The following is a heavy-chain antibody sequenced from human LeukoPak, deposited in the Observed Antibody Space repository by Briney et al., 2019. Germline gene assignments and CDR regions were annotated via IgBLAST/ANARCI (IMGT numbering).Heavy chain of an antibody. Sequence: SQTPSLTCTVSGGSIRSYYWSWIRQPPGKGLEWIGYIYYSGSTNYNPSLKSRVTISVDTSKNQFSLKLSSVTAADTAVYYCARGEAVAGKNFDYWGQGTLVTVSS. V-gene: IGHV4-59*01. J-gene: IGHJ4*02. CDR1: GGSIRSYY. CDR3: ARGEAVAGKNFDY. D-gene: IGHD6-19*01. CDR2: IYYSGST.